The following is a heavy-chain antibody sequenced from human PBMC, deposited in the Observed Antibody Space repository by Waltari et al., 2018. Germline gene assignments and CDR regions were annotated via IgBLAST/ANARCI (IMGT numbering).Heavy chain of an antibody. CDR3: AGHAMSGGRPNLFDY. CDR1: GGTFSSYA. CDR2: IIPIFGTA. D-gene: IGHD2-15*01. V-gene: IGHV1-69*08. J-gene: IGHJ4*02. Sequence: QVQLVQSGAEVKKPGSSVKVSCKASGGTFSSYAISWVRQAPGQGLEWMGRIIPIFGTANYAQKFQGRVTITADKSTSTAYMELSSLRSEDTAVYYCAGHAMSGGRPNLFDYWGQGTLVTVSS.